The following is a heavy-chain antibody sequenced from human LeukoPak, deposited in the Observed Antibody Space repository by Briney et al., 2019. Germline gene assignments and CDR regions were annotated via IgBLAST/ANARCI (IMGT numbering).Heavy chain of an antibody. V-gene: IGHV1-8*01. J-gene: IGHJ5*02. CDR3: AGASGWPNNWFDP. Sequence: GASVKVSCKASGYTLTSYDINWVRQATGQGLEWMGWMNPNSGNTGYAQKFQGRVTMTRNTSISTAYMELSSLRSEDTAVYYCAGASGWPNNWFDPWGQGTLVTVSS. CDR1: GYTLTSYD. D-gene: IGHD6-19*01. CDR2: MNPNSGNT.